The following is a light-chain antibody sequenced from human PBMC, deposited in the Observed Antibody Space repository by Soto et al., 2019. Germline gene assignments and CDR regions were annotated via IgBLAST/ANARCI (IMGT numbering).Light chain of an antibody. Sequence: EIVITQSPATLSVSPGERATLSCRASQSVSSKLAWYQQRPGQAPRILIYDVSTRATGIPARFRGSGSGTEFTLTISGLQSEDFAVYYCQWTNIWPWTFGQGTKVEMK. V-gene: IGKV3-15*01. CDR1: QSVSSK. CDR2: DVS. CDR3: QWTNIWPWT. J-gene: IGKJ1*01.